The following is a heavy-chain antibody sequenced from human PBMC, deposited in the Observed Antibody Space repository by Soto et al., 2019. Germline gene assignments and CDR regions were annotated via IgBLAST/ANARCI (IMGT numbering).Heavy chain of an antibody. CDR3: ARLLCTTSACEGGTNYFDS. Sequence: PGGSLRLSCAASGFSFNSHWLSWIRQLPGKGLEWVANIRQDGSVKFYVDSAKGRFTVSRDNAENLLYLQMNSLRAEDTAVYYCARLLCTTSACEGGTNYFDSWGQGTLVTVSS. J-gene: IGHJ4*02. V-gene: IGHV3-7*01. CDR1: GFSFNSHW. CDR2: IRQDGSVK. D-gene: IGHD1-26*01.